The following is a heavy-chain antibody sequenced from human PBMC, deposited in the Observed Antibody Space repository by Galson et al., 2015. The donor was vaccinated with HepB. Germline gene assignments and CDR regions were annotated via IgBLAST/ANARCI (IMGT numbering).Heavy chain of an antibody. CDR3: ARVAASDYGDHAHVDY. V-gene: IGHV3-11*06. D-gene: IGHD4-17*01. CDR1: GFTFSDYY. Sequence: SLRLSCAASGFTFSDYYMTWIRQAPGKGLEWLSYISASGTYTNYADSVKGRFTISRDNAKNSLYLPMNSLRAEDTAVFYCARVAASDYGDHAHVDYWGQGTLVTVSS. CDR2: ISASGTYT. J-gene: IGHJ4*02.